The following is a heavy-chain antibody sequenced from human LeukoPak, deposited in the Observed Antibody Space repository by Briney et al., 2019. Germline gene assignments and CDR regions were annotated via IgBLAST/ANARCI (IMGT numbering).Heavy chain of an antibody. Sequence: PGGSLRLSCAASGFTFSHHGMHWVRQAPGKGLEWVAFIRNDGSNHYYADSVKDRFTISRDNSKNNVYLQMYSLRVEDTSIYYCARDYNWGFDYWGQGTVVTVSS. CDR1: GFTFSHHG. CDR3: ARDYNWGFDY. V-gene: IGHV3-30*02. CDR2: IRNDGSNH. J-gene: IGHJ4*02. D-gene: IGHD1-1*01.